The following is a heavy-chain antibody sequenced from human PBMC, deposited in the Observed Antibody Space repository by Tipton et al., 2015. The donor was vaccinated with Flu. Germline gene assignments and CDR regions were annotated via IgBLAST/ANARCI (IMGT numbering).Heavy chain of an antibody. Sequence: SLRLSCAASGFTFSSYAMSWVRQAPGKGLEWVSAISGSGGSTYYADSVKGRFTISRDNSKNTLYLQMNSLRAEDTAVYYCAKGPELRYVVLWFGELRDWGEGALVAVSS. CDR3: AKGPELRYVVLWFGELRD. D-gene: IGHD3-10*01. J-gene: IGHJ4*02. CDR1: GFTFSSYA. V-gene: IGHV3-23*01. CDR2: ISGSGGST.